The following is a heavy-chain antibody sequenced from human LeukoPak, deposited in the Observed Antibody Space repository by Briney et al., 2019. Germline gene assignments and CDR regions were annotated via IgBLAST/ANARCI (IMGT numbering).Heavy chain of an antibody. J-gene: IGHJ4*02. V-gene: IGHV3-23*01. CDR3: ARVQYSYGYDGSFY. D-gene: IGHD5-18*01. Sequence: PGGSLRLSCAASGFTFSDYAMSWVRQAPGKGLEWVSTISGSGGSTYYADSVKGRFTFSRDNSKNTLYLQMNSLRGDDTAVYYCARVQYSYGYDGSFYWGQGTLVTASS. CDR1: GFTFSDYA. CDR2: ISGSGGST.